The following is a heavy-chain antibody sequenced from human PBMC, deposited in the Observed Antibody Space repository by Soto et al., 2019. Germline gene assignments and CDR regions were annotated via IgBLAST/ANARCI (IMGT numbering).Heavy chain of an antibody. Sequence: ASETLSLTCAVSGFSISSGYHWGWIRQPPGKGLEWIENIYHSGSTYYNPSLKSRVTISVDTSKNQFSVKLSSVTAADTAVYYCARVTYDSADYWGQGALVTVSS. CDR3: ARVTYDSADY. D-gene: IGHD5-12*01. CDR1: GFSISSGYH. J-gene: IGHJ4*02. V-gene: IGHV4-38-2*01. CDR2: IYHSGST.